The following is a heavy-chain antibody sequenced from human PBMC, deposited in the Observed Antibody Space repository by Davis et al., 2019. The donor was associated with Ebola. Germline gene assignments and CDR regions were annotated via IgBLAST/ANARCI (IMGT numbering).Heavy chain of an antibody. CDR1: GFTFSSYS. J-gene: IGHJ5*02. Sequence: GESLKISCAASGFTFSSYSMNWVRQAPGKGLEWVSSISSSSSYIYYADSVKGRFTISRDNAKNSLYLQMNSLRAEDTAVYYCASGAAAGSWGQGTLVTVSS. D-gene: IGHD6-13*01. V-gene: IGHV3-21*01. CDR2: ISSSSSYI. CDR3: ASGAAAGS.